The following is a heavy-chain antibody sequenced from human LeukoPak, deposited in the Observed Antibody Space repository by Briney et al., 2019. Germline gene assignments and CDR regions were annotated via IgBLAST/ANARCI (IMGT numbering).Heavy chain of an antibody. V-gene: IGHV3-9*01. CDR2: ISWNSGSI. D-gene: IGHD6-13*01. CDR3: AKDIGIAAAGTYVDY. CDR1: GFTFDDYA. Sequence: GGSLRLSCAASGFTFDDYAMHWVRQAPGKGLEWVSGISWNSGSIGYADSVKGRFTISRDNAKNSLYLQMNSLRAEDTALYYCAKDIGIAAAGTYVDYWGQGTLVTVSS. J-gene: IGHJ4*02.